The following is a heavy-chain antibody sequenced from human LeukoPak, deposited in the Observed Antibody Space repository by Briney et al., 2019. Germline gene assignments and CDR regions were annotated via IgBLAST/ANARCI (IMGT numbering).Heavy chain of an antibody. Sequence: PSETLSVTCSVSGGSISSDYWSWIRQPPGKGLEWIGYMYYTGSTNYNPSFKSRVTISLATSKTQFSLKLSSVTPADTAVYYCARVSVVYGMDVWGQGTTVTVSS. CDR3: ARVSVVYGMDV. CDR1: GGSISSDY. V-gene: IGHV4-59*01. J-gene: IGHJ6*02. CDR2: MYYTGST.